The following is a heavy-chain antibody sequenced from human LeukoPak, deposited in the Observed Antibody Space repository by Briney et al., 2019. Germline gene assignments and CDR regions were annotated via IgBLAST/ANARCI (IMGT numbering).Heavy chain of an antibody. J-gene: IGHJ4*02. V-gene: IGHV4-38-2*01. CDR1: GYSISSGYY. D-gene: IGHD3-3*01. Sequence: PSDTLSLTCAVSGYSISSGYYWGWIRQPPGKGLEWIGSIYHSGSTYYNPSLKSRVTISVDTSKNQFSLKLSYVTAADTAVYYSAANVYYDFWSADCCYFDYWGQGTLVTVSS. CDR3: AANVYYDFWSADCCYFDY. CDR2: IYHSGST.